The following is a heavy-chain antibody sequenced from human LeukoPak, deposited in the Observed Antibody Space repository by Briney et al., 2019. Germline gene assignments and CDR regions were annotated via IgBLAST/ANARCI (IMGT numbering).Heavy chain of an antibody. V-gene: IGHV1-2*02. J-gene: IGHJ3*02. CDR1: GYTFTGYY. Sequence: GASVKVSCKASGYTFTGYYMHWVRQAPGQGLEWMGWINPNSGGTNYAQKFQGRVTMTRDTSISTAYMELSRLRSDDTAVYYCARPSITMGYDAFDIWGQGTMVTVSS. CDR3: ARPSITMGYDAFDI. CDR2: INPNSGGT. D-gene: IGHD3-10*01.